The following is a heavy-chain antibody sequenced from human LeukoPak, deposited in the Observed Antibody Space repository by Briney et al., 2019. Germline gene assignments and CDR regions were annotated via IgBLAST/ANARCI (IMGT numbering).Heavy chain of an antibody. CDR3: ARRRTTEVDY. J-gene: IGHJ4*02. CDR1: GGSFSGYY. Sequence: PSETLSLTCAVYGGSFSGYYWSWIRQPPGKGLEWIGEINHSGSTNYNPSLKSRVTISVDTSKNQFSLKLSSVTAADTAAYYCARRRTTEVDYWGQGTLVTVSS. V-gene: IGHV4-34*01. CDR2: INHSGST. D-gene: IGHD1-7*01.